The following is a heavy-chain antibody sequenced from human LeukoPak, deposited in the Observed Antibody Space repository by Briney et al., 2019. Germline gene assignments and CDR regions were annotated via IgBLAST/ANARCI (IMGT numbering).Heavy chain of an antibody. CDR2: ISYDGSNK. CDR3: AREGQLIDAFDI. CDR1: GFTFSSYG. J-gene: IGHJ3*02. V-gene: IGHV3-30*03. D-gene: IGHD6-6*01. Sequence: PGGSLRLSCAASGFTFSSYGMHWVRQAPGKGLEWVAVISYDGSNKYYADSVKGRFTISRDNSKNTLYLQMNSLRAEDTAVYYCAREGQLIDAFDIWGQGTMVTVSS.